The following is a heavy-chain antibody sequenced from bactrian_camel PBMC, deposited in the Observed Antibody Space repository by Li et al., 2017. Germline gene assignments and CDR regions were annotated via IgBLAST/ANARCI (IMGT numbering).Heavy chain of an antibody. CDR1: GSVYNAAF. V-gene: IGHV3S10*01. Sequence: EPGGSLRLSCEVSGSVYNAAFITWFRQVPGKEREGVAGISRDGRTYYADSPQGRFSVSRNVARTTYLLQIEPLESEDTGMYYCAAATAVVPTLSKDEAKDTVYLQMDNLTPEDTANYTCQSWGLEQSCSGRGQGTQVTV. J-gene: IGHJ4*01. CDR2: ISRDGRT. CDR3: AAATAVVPTLSKDEAKDTVYLQMDNLTPEDTANYTCQSWGLEQSCSG. D-gene: IGHD5*01.